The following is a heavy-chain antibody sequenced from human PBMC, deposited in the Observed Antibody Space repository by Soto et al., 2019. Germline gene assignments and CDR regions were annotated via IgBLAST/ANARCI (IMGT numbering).Heavy chain of an antibody. D-gene: IGHD3-22*01. Sequence: EVQLLGSGGGLVQPGGSLRLSCAASGFTFSSYAMSWVRQAPGKGLEWVSAISGSGGSTYYADSVKGRFTISSDNSKNTLYLQMNSRRAEDTAVYYCAKDLLITMIVVVTNWFAPWGQGTLVTVS. CDR2: ISGSGGST. CDR1: GFTFSSYA. CDR3: AKDLLITMIVVVTNWFAP. V-gene: IGHV3-23*01. J-gene: IGHJ5*02.